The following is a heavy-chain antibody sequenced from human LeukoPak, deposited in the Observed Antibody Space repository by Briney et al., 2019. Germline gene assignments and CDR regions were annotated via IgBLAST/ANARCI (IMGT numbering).Heavy chain of an antibody. V-gene: IGHV3-33*01. Sequence: GRSLRLSCEASGFTFSGYGMHWVRQAPGKGLEWVAVIWYDGRNKYYADSVRARFTISRDTSKNTLNLQMNSLRAEDTAVYYCARETGSGWYYFDYWGQGTLVTVSS. CDR2: IWYDGRNK. J-gene: IGHJ4*02. D-gene: IGHD6-19*01. CDR1: GFTFSGYG. CDR3: ARETGSGWYYFDY.